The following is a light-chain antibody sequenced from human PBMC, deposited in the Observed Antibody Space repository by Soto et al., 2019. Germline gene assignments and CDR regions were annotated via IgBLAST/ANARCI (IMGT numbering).Light chain of an antibody. Sequence: EIVLTQSPGTLSLSPGERATLSCRASQSVTTRYVAWYQHKPGQAPRLLIYGASNRATGIPDRFSGSGSGTDFTLTISRLEPEDFALYYCQEYGTSRTFGQGTKVEVK. CDR1: QSVTTRY. CDR2: GAS. V-gene: IGKV3-20*01. CDR3: QEYGTSRT. J-gene: IGKJ1*01.